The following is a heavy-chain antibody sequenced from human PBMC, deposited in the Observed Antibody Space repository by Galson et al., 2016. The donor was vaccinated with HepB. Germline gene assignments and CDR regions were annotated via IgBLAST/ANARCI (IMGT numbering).Heavy chain of an antibody. V-gene: IGHV3-33*06. CDR2: IWHDGSNK. J-gene: IGHJ6*02. CDR3: AKDPSSGWYKYYHGMDV. Sequence: SLRLSCAASGFSFNSYGMHWVRQAPDKGLEWVAFIWHDGSNKYYADSVKGRFTISRDNSKNTLYLQMNSLRAGDTAVYHCAKDPSSGWYKYYHGMDVWGQGTTVTVSS. CDR1: GFSFNSYG. D-gene: IGHD6-19*01.